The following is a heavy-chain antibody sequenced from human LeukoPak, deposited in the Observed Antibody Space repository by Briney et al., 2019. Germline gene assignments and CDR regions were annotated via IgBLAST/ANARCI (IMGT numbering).Heavy chain of an antibody. D-gene: IGHD3-3*01. CDR3: ATSPLEWLPIPDY. CDR2: INHSGST. J-gene: IGHJ4*02. Sequence: PSETLSLTCAVYGGSFSPYYWSWIRQPPGKGLEWIGEINHSGSTNYNPSLKSRVTISVDTSKNQCSLKLSSVTAADTAVYYCATSPLEWLPIPDYWGQGTLVTVSS. V-gene: IGHV4-34*01. CDR1: GGSFSPYY.